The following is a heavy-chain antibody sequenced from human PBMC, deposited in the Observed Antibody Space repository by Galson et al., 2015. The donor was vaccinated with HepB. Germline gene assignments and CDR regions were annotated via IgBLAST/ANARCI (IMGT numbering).Heavy chain of an antibody. CDR1: GYTFTDYY. V-gene: IGHV1-2*06. J-gene: IGHJ4*02. CDR2: INPNSGDT. Sequence: SVKVSCKASGYTFTDYYINWVRQAPGQGLEWMGRINPNSGDTNYAQKFQGSVTMTRDTSISTAYMELSSLRSDDTAAYYCARSHLKYYFDYWGQGTLVTVSS. CDR3: ARSHLKYYFDY.